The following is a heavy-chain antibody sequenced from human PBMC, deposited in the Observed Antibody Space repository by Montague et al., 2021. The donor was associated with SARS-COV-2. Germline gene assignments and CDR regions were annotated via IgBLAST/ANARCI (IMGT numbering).Heavy chain of an antibody. CDR1: GFSLNTSGMC. Sequence: PALVKPTQTLTLTCTFSGFSLNTSGMCVSWIRQPPGKALEWLALIDWDEDQYYSTSLKTRLTISEDTSKNQVVLTMTNMDPIDTATYYCARSYGDYRDSYFDYWGQGTLVTGSS. J-gene: IGHJ4*02. V-gene: IGHV2-70*01. CDR2: IDWDEDQ. D-gene: IGHD4-17*01. CDR3: ARSYGDYRDSYFDY.